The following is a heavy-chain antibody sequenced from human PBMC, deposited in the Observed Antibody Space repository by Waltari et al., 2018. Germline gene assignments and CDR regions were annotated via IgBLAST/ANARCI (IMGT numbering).Heavy chain of an antibody. D-gene: IGHD2-2*01. J-gene: IGHJ6*02. CDR2: IIPIFGTT. V-gene: IGHV1-69*13. CDR1: GGTFSSYA. CDR3: ASEPLGYCSSTSCYGRYGMDV. Sequence: QVQLVQSGAEVKKPGSSVKVSCKASGGTFSSYAISWVRQAHGQGLWGMGGIIPIFGTTNYAQKFQGRVTITADESTSTAYMELSSLRSEDTAVYYCASEPLGYCSSTSCYGRYGMDVWGQGTTVTVSS.